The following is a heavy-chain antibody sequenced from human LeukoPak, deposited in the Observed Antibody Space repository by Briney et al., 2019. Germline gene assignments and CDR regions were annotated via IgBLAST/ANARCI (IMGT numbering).Heavy chain of an antibody. J-gene: IGHJ4*02. CDR2: ISAYNGNT. V-gene: IGHV1-18*01. Sequence: ASVKVSCKASGYTFTSYGISWVRQAPGQGLEWMGWISAYNGNTNYAQKLQGRVTMTTDTFTSTVYMELSSLRSEDTAVYYCARVAYDVWGSYRSPFYYFDYWGQGTLVTVSS. CDR3: ARVAYDVWGSYRSPFYYFDY. CDR1: GYTFTSYG. D-gene: IGHD3-16*02.